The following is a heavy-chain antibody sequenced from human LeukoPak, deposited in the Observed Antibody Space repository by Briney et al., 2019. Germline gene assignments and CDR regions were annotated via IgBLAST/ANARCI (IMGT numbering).Heavy chain of an antibody. Sequence: GGSLRLSCATSGFTFSSIWMSWVRQAPGKGLEWVANIKHDGSETNYVDSVEGRFTISRDNAKNSLHLQMNSLRVEDTAVYYCAKNGGPHGMDVWGQGTTVTVSS. CDR1: GFTFSSIW. D-gene: IGHD3-16*01. CDR2: IKHDGSET. J-gene: IGHJ6*02. V-gene: IGHV3-7*02. CDR3: AKNGGPHGMDV.